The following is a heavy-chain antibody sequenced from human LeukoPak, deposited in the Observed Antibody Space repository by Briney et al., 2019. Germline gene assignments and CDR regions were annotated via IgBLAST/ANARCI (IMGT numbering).Heavy chain of an antibody. CDR3: ARSSLGAAGLPLDY. Sequence: GGSLRLSCAASGFIFSNNVLHWVRQAPGMGLEWVAVISYDGSNKFYADSVKGRFTISRDNSKNTLDLQMNSLKREDTAVYYCARSSLGAAGLPLDYWGQGTLVTVSS. CDR1: GFIFSNNV. CDR2: ISYDGSNK. D-gene: IGHD6-13*01. J-gene: IGHJ4*02. V-gene: IGHV3-30*03.